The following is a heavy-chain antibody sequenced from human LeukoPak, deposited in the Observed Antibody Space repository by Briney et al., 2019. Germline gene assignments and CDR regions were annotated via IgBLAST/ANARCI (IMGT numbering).Heavy chain of an antibody. Sequence: GGSLRLSCAASGFTFTSYAMNWVRQAPGKGLEWVSSISGNGGSRYYADSVKGRFTISRDNSKNTLHLQMSSLRAEDTAVYYCAKDLYSYGYDWGQGTLVTVSS. CDR1: GFTFTSYA. J-gene: IGHJ4*02. D-gene: IGHD5-18*01. CDR3: AKDLYSYGYD. V-gene: IGHV3-23*01. CDR2: ISGNGGSR.